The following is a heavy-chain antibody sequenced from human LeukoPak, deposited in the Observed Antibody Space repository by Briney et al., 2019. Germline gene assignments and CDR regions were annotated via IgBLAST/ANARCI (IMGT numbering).Heavy chain of an antibody. CDR1: GFTFSSYS. Sequence: GGSLRLSCAASGFTFSSYSMNWVRQAPGKGLEWVSSISSSSSYIYYADSVKGRFTISIDNAKNSLYLQMNSLRAEDTAVYYCAPAASYYDFWSGYSWGQGTLVTVSS. V-gene: IGHV3-21*01. CDR2: ISSSSSYI. J-gene: IGHJ5*02. D-gene: IGHD3-3*01. CDR3: APAASYYDFWSGYS.